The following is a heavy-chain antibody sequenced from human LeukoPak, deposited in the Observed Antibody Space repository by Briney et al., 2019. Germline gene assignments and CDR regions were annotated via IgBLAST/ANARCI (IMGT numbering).Heavy chain of an antibody. Sequence: GRSLRLSCAASGFTFSRYGMHWVRQVPGKGLEWVAVIWYDGSNQCYADSVKGRFTISRDNSKNTLYLQMNSLRAEDTAVYYCARGPEMATTMDGEVDYWGQGTLVTVSS. CDR1: GFTFSRYG. CDR2: IWYDGSNQ. V-gene: IGHV3-33*01. CDR3: ARGPEMATTMDGEVDY. J-gene: IGHJ4*02. D-gene: IGHD5-24*01.